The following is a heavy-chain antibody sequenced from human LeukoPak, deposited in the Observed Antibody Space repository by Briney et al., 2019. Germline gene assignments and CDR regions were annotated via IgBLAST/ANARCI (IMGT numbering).Heavy chain of an antibody. CDR1: GFTFSDFY. Sequence: KAGGSLRLSRAASGFTFSDFYMSWIRQAPGEGLEWVSYISSGGSTTYYADSVKGRFTISRDNANNSLYLQMNSLRAEDTAVYYCARVDWTPDYWGQGTLLTVSS. CDR3: ARVDWTPDY. V-gene: IGHV3-11*01. CDR2: ISSGGSTT. J-gene: IGHJ4*02. D-gene: IGHD1-1*01.